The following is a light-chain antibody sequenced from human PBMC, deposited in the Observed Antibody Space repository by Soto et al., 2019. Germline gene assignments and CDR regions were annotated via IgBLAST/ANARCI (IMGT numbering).Light chain of an antibody. V-gene: IGKV3-15*01. CDR2: YVS. J-gene: IGKJ2*01. CDR3: QQYNNWPHT. Sequence: EIVLTQSPGTLSLSRGERATLSCRASQSVSSKLAWFQQKPGQAPSLLIYYVSTRATGVPVRFSGSGSGTEFTLTINSLQSEDFAVYYCQQYNNWPHTFGQGTKVHIK. CDR1: QSVSSK.